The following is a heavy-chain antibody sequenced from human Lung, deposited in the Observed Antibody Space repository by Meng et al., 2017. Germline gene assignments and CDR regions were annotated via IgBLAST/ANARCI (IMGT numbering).Heavy chain of an antibody. D-gene: IGHD6-13*01. V-gene: IGHV3-30*18. CDR3: AKDLSKQQQLGELDY. CDR2: ISYDGSNK. Sequence: QVQLVDSGGGVVQPGRSLRLSCAASGFTFSSYGMHWVRQAPGKGLEWVAVISYDGSNKYYADSVKGRFTISRDNSKNTLYLQMNSLRAEDTAVYYCAKDLSKQQQLGELDYWGQGTLVTVSS. J-gene: IGHJ4*02. CDR1: GFTFSSYG.